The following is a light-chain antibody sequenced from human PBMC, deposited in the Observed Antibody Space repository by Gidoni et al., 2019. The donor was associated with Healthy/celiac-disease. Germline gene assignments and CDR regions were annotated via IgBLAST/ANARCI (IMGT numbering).Light chain of an antibody. Sequence: DIQITQSPSSLSASVGDRVTITCRASQRISSYLNWYQQKPGKAPKLLIYAASSLQSGVPSRFSGSGSGTDFTLTISSLQPEDFATYYCQQSYNTPTFGGGTKVEIK. J-gene: IGKJ4*01. CDR1: QRISSY. CDR2: AAS. V-gene: IGKV1-39*01. CDR3: QQSYNTPT.